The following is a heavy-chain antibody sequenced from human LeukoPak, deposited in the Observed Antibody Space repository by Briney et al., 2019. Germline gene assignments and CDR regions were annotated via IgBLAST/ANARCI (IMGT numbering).Heavy chain of an antibody. CDR2: IYTSGST. CDR3: AREVLCSGGSCYDLDY. J-gene: IGHJ4*02. V-gene: IGHV4-61*02. CDR1: GGSLSSGSYY. D-gene: IGHD2-15*01. Sequence: PSETLSLPCTVSGGSLSSGSYYWSWLRQPAGTGLEWIGRIYTSGSTNYNPSLKSRVTISVDTSKNQFSLKLSSVTAADTAVYYCAREVLCSGGSCYDLDYWGQGTLVTVSS.